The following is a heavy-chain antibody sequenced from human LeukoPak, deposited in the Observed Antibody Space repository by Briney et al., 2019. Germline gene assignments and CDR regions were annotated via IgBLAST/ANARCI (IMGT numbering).Heavy chain of an antibody. CDR1: GGSISTYH. V-gene: IGHV4-59*01. CDR3: ARELGRAFDL. CDR2: IYYNGDT. Sequence: SETLSLTCTVSGGSISTYHWSWIRQPPGKGLEWIGYIYYNGDTKQNPSLNSRATISVDMSKNQFSLKLKSVAAEDTAVYYCARELGRAFDLWGQGTVVTVSS. J-gene: IGHJ3*01. D-gene: IGHD3-3*02.